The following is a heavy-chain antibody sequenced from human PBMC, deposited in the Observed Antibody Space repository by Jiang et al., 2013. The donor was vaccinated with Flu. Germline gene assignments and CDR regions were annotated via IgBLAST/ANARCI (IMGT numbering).Heavy chain of an antibody. J-gene: IGHJ6*02. CDR2: INPSGGST. V-gene: IGHV1-46*01. D-gene: IGHD6-13*01. CDR3: ARDGAAAGYYYYGMDV. Sequence: SGAEVKKPGASVKVSCKASGYTFTSYYMHWVRQAPGQGLEWMGIINPSGGSTSYAQKFQGRVTMTRDTSTSTVYMELSSLRSEDTAVYYCARDGAAAGYYYYGMDVWGQGTTVTVSS. CDR1: GYTFTSYY.